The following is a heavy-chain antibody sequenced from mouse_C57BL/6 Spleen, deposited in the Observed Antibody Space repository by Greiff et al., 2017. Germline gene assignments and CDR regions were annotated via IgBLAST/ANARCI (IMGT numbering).Heavy chain of an antibody. CDR2: ISSGGSYT. Sequence: EVHLVESGGDLVKPGGSLKLSCAASGFTFSSYGMSWVRQTPDKRLEWVATISSGGSYTYYPDSVKGRFTISRDNAKNTLYLQMSSLKSEDTAMYYCARLNWDYFGYWGQVATLTVSS. D-gene: IGHD4-1*01. V-gene: IGHV5-6*01. CDR1: GFTFSSYG. CDR3: ARLNWDYFGY. J-gene: IGHJ2*01.